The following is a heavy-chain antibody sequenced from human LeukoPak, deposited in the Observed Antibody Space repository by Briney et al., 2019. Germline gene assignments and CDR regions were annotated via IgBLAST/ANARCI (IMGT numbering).Heavy chain of an antibody. CDR1: GGTFISYA. CDR3: ARDGDYYDSSGHLCGD. J-gene: IGHJ4*02. Sequence: SVKVSCKASGGTFISYAISWVRQAPGQGLEWMGRIIPIFGTANYAQKFQGRVTITTDESTSTAYMELSSLRSEDTAVYYCARDGDYYDSSGHLCGDWGQGTLVTVSS. D-gene: IGHD3-22*01. V-gene: IGHV1-69*05. CDR2: IIPIFGTA.